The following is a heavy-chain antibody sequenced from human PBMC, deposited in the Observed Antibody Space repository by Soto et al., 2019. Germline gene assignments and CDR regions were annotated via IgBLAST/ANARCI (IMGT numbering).Heavy chain of an antibody. J-gene: IGHJ4*02. Sequence: QVQLVESGGGLVKPGGSLRLSCAASGFTFSDYYMSWIRQAPGKGLEWVSYISSRSSTIFYADSVKGRFTISRDNVKNSLDLQMNSLRAEGTAMYYCASGTNGAFFVYWGQGILVTVSS. V-gene: IGHV3-11*01. CDR1: GFTFSDYY. CDR2: ISSRSSTI. D-gene: IGHD2-8*01. CDR3: ASGTNGAFFVY.